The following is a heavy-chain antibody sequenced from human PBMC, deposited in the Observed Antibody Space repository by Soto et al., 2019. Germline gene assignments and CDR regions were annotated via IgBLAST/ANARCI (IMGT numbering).Heavy chain of an antibody. J-gene: IGHJ4*02. D-gene: IGHD2-21*01. Sequence: SETLSLTCTVSGGSISSGGYYWSWIRQHPGQGLEWIGYIYHSGSTYYNPSLKSRVTISVDTSKNQFSLKLTSVNAADTAVYYCTRGGDAYKNGHWGQGTLVTVSS. V-gene: IGHV4-31*03. CDR3: TRGGDAYKNGH. CDR2: IYHSGST. CDR1: GGSISSGGYY.